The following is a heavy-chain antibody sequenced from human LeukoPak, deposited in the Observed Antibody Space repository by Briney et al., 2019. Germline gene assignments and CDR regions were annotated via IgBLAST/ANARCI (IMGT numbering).Heavy chain of an antibody. D-gene: IGHD3-9*01. J-gene: IGHJ4*02. Sequence: PSETLSLTCAVYGGSFSGYYWSWIRQPPGKGLEWIGEINHSGSTNYNPSLKSRVTISVDTSKNQFSLKLSSVTAADTAVYYCARHPLGILTGYPKYYFDYWGQGTLVTVSS. V-gene: IGHV4-34*01. CDR3: ARHPLGILTGYPKYYFDY. CDR2: INHSGST. CDR1: GGSFSGYY.